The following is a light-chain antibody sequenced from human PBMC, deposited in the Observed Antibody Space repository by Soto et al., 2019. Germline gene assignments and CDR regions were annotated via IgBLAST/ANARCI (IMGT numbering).Light chain of an antibody. J-gene: IGLJ1*01. CDR3: CSYAGAYSFV. CDR1: SSDVGAYDY. Sequence: QSVLTQPRSVSGSPGQSVTISCTGTSSDVGAYDYVSWYQQHPGKAPKLMIYDVNKRPSGVPDRFSGSKSGNRASLTISGLQAEDEADYYCCSYAGAYSFVFGSGTKLTVL. V-gene: IGLV2-11*01. CDR2: DVN.